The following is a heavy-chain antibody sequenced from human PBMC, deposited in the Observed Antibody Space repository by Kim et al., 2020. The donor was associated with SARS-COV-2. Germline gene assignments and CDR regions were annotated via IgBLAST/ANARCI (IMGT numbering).Heavy chain of an antibody. J-gene: IGHJ4*02. D-gene: IGHD1-26*01. V-gene: IGHV5-51*01. CDR2: ISPGDSDT. CDR3: ARHDSPGGIYWGFDY. CDR1: GYSFTSYW. Sequence: GESLKISCLGSGYSFTSYWIGWVRQMPGKGLEWMGIISPGDSDTRYSPSFQGQVTISADKSISTAYLQWSSLKASDTAIYYCARHDSPGGIYWGFDYWGQGTLVTVSS.